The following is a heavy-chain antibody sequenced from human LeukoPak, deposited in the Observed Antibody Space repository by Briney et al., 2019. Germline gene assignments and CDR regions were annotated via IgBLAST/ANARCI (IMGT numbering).Heavy chain of an antibody. D-gene: IGHD6-19*01. CDR2: ISYDGSNK. Sequence: PGGSLRLSCAASGFTFSSYAMHWVRQAPGKGLEWVAVISYDGSNKYYADSVKGRFTISRDNSKNTLYLQMNSLRAEDTAVYYCARDSAAVARQDFDYWGQGTLVTVSS. V-gene: IGHV3-30-3*01. J-gene: IGHJ4*02. CDR1: GFTFSSYA. CDR3: ARDSAAVARQDFDY.